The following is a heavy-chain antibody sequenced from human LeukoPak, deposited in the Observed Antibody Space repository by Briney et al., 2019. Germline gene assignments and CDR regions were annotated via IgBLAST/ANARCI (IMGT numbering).Heavy chain of an antibody. D-gene: IGHD3-10*01. CDR3: AREGWLGGLLFFAAFDI. Sequence: ASVKVSCKASGYTFTGYYMHWVRQAPGQGLEWMGWINPNSGGTNYAQKFQGRVTMTRDTSISTAYMELSRLRSDDTAVYYCAREGWLGGLLFFAAFDIWGQGTMVTVPS. V-gene: IGHV1-2*02. CDR2: INPNSGGT. J-gene: IGHJ3*02. CDR1: GYTFTGYY.